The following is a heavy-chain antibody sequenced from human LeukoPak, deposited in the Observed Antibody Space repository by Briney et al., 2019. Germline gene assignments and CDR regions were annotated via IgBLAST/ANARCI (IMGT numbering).Heavy chain of an antibody. J-gene: IGHJ6*03. CDR3: ALLRGVDLYLHYMDV. Sequence: PGRSLRLSCAASGFTFSSYAMHWVRQAPGKGLEWVAVISYDGSNKYYADSVKGRFTISRDNAKNSLYLQMNSLRAEDTAVYYCALLRGVDLYLHYMDVWGKGTTVTISS. V-gene: IGHV3-30*04. CDR1: GFTFSSYA. D-gene: IGHD3-10*01. CDR2: ISYDGSNK.